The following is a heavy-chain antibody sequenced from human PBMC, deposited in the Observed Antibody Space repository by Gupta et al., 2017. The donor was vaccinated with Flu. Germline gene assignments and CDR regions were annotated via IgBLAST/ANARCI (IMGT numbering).Heavy chain of an antibody. CDR3: ATTPGTNYYYYYMDV. J-gene: IGHJ6*03. CDR2: INHGGGT. CDR1: GGSFSGYY. Sequence: GGSFSGYYWSWIRQPPGKGLEWIGEINHGGGTNYNPSLKSRVTISMDTSKSQFSLNLNSVTAADTAVYYCATTPGTNYYYYYMDVWGKGTTVTVSS. V-gene: IGHV4-34*01.